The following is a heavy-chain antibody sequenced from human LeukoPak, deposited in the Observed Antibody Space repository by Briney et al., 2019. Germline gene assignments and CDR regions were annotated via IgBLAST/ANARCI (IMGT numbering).Heavy chain of an antibody. CDR1: GFTFSSYS. J-gene: IGHJ4*02. D-gene: IGHD2/OR15-2a*01. CDR3: ARELSLSH. Sequence: PGGSLRLSCAASGFTFSSYSMNWVRQAPGKGLEWVSYISSTGSVIYYADSVRGRFTISGDNAKNSLYLQMNSLRAEDTAVYYCARELSLSHWGQGTLVTVSS. CDR2: ISSTGSVI. V-gene: IGHV3-48*01.